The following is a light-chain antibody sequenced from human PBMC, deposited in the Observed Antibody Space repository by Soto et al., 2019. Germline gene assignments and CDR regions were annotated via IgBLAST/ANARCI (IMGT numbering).Light chain of an antibody. J-gene: IGKJ1*01. Sequence: EIVLTHSPDTLSLSPGXRATLSCRASESVSNNYLAWYQQKPGQAPRLVIYGASSRATGIPDRFSGSGSGTDFTLTVSRLEPEDFAVYYCQQYSKSPLTFGQGTKVDIK. CDR3: QQYSKSPLT. CDR1: ESVSNNY. V-gene: IGKV3-20*01. CDR2: GAS.